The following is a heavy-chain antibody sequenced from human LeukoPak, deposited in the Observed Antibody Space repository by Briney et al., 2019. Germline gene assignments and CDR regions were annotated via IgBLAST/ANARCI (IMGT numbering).Heavy chain of an antibody. Sequence: SGTLSLTCAVSGGSITSSNWWSWVRQPPGKGPEWIGEIYHSGSTNYNPSLKSRGTISIDKSDNQFSLKLSSVTAADTAVYYCARCGPGVNYYYGMDVWGQGTTVTVSS. V-gene: IGHV4-4*02. D-gene: IGHD2-21*01. CDR1: GGSITSSNW. J-gene: IGHJ6*02. CDR3: ARCGPGVNYYYGMDV. CDR2: IYHSGST.